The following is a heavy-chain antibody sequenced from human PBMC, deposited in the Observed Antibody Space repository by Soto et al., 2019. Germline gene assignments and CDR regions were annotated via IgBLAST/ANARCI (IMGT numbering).Heavy chain of an antibody. J-gene: IGHJ3*02. CDR1: GYTFSNYY. V-gene: IGHV1-46*01. CDR3: ARVSLSHYYDSSGYYYADAFDI. Sequence: ASVKVSCKASGYTFSNYYIHWVRQAPGQRLEWKGKINPNGGNTNYAQKFQGRVTITRDTSTSTGYMELSSLRSEDTAVYYCARVSLSHYYDSSGYYYADAFDIWGQGTMVTVSS. CDR2: INPNGGNT. D-gene: IGHD3-22*01.